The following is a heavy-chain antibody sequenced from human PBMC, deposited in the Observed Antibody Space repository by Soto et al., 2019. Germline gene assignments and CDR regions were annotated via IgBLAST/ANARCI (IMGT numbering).Heavy chain of an antibody. Sequence: QVQLVESGGGLVKPGGSLRLSCAASGFTFSDYYMSWIRQAPGKGLEWVSYISSSGSTIYYADSVKGRFTISRDNAKNSLSLQMNSLSAEDTAVYYCARASGYCSGGSCYFSNLYYYCYYMDVWGKGTTVTVSS. J-gene: IGHJ6*03. V-gene: IGHV3-11*01. CDR1: GFTFSDYY. CDR3: ARASGYCSGGSCYFSNLYYYCYYMDV. D-gene: IGHD2-15*01. CDR2: ISSSGSTI.